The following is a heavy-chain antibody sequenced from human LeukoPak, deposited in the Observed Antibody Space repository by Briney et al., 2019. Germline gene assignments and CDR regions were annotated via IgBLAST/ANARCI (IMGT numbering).Heavy chain of an antibody. J-gene: IGHJ4*02. CDR3: ARDRGLSYGSGY. CDR2: IYSGGST. CDR1: GFTVSSNY. Sequence: GGSLRLSCAASGFTVSSNYMSWVRQAPGKGLEWVSVIYSGGSTYYADSVKGRFTISRDNSKNTLYLQMNSLRAEDTAVYYCARDRGLSYGSGYWGQGTLVTVSS. V-gene: IGHV3-53*01. D-gene: IGHD5-18*01.